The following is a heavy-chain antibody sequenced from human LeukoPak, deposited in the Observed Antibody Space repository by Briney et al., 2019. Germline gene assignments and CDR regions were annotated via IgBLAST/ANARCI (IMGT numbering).Heavy chain of an antibody. V-gene: IGHV3-49*04. CDR2: IRSKAYGGTT. Sequence: PGGSLRLSCTASGFTFGDYAMSWVRQAPGKGLEWVGFIRSKAYGGTTEYAASVKGRFTISRDDSKSIAYLQMNSLKTEDTAVYYCTPGEAFDIWGQGTMVTVSS. CDR1: GFTFGDYA. D-gene: IGHD3-10*01. CDR3: TPGEAFDI. J-gene: IGHJ3*02.